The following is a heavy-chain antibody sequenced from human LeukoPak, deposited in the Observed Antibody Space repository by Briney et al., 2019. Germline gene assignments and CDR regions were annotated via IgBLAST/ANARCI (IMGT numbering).Heavy chain of an antibody. CDR1: GFTFNSFG. V-gene: IGHV3-30*01. D-gene: IGHD2-8*02. CDR3: ATGGYTNYWSYFDY. Sequence: PGGSLRLSCAASGFTFNSFGMHWVRQAPGKGLEWVAAISFDGSEKFYADSVKGRFTISRDNSRSTLYLQMNSLRTDDSTIYYCATGGYTNYWSYFDYWGPGTLVTVSS. J-gene: IGHJ4*02. CDR2: ISFDGSEK.